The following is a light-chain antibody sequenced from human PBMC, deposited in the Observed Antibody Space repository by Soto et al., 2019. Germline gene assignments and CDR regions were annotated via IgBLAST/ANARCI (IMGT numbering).Light chain of an antibody. J-gene: IGKJ1*01. CDR3: MQGTHWPPT. V-gene: IGKV2-30*01. CDR2: KVS. CDR1: QSLVYSDGNTY. Sequence: DVVMTQSPLSLPVTLGQPASISCRSSQSLVYSDGNTYLNRFQRRPGQSPRRLIYKVSNRDSGVPDRFSGSVSGTDFTLKISRVEAEDVGIYYCMQGTHWPPTFGQGTKVEIK.